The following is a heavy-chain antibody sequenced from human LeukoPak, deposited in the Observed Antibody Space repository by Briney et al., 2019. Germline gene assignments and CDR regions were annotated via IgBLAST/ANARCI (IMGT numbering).Heavy chain of an antibody. CDR3: ARDPRLRYFDWLYYGMDV. Sequence: PSQTLSLTCTVSGGSISSDDFYWSWIRQPPGKGLEWIGEINHSGSTNYNPSLKSRVTISVDTSKNQFSLKLSSVTAADTAVYYCARDPRLRYFDWLYYGMDVWGQGTTVTVSS. CDR2: INHSGST. V-gene: IGHV4-30-4*08. D-gene: IGHD3-9*01. CDR1: GGSISSDDFY. J-gene: IGHJ6*02.